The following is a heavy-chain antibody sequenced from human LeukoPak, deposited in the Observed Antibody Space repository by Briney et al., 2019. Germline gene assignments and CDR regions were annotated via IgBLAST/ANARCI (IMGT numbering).Heavy chain of an antibody. D-gene: IGHD5-24*01. Sequence: GESLKISCKGSGYSFTSYWIGWGRQMPGKGLEGMGIIYPGDYDTRYSPSFQGQVTISADKSISTAYLQWSSLKASDTAMYYCARLSAPMDWFDPWGQGTLVTVSS. CDR1: GYSFTSYW. V-gene: IGHV5-51*01. CDR3: ARLSAPMDWFDP. J-gene: IGHJ5*02. CDR2: IYPGDYDT.